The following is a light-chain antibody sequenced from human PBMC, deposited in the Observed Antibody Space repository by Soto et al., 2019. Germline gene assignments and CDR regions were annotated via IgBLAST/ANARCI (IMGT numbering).Light chain of an antibody. J-gene: IGKJ1*01. CDR3: QHYNSYSEA. CDR2: GAS. Sequence: EIVMTQSPATLSMSPGERATLSCRASQSIRSDVAWYQQKRGQAPRLLIYGASTRATGVPARFSGSGSGTEFTLTISSLQPDDFATYYCQHYNSYSEAFGQGTKVELK. CDR1: QSIRSD. V-gene: IGKV3-15*01.